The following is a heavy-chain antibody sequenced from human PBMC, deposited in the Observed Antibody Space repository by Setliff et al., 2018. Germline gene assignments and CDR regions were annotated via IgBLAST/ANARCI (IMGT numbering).Heavy chain of an antibody. CDR3: ASLDYVWGSYRTDAFDI. V-gene: IGHV3-48*03. J-gene: IGHJ3*02. CDR1: GYTFSSYE. Sequence: GGSLRLSCAASGYTFSSYEMNWVRQAPGKGLEWVSYISSSGSTIYYADSVKGRFTISRDNAKNSLYLQMNSLRAEDTAVYYCASLDYVWGSYRTDAFDIWGQGTLVTVSS. CDR2: ISSSGSTI. D-gene: IGHD3-16*01.